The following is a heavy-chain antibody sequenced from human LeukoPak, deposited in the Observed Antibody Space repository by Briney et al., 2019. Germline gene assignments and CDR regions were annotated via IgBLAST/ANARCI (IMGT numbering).Heavy chain of an antibody. CDR3: ARVRYYYGSGKTGFDY. CDR2: INPSGGST. Sequence: ASVKVSCKASGYTFTSYYMHWVRQAPGQGLEWMGTINPSGGSTSYAQKFQGRVTMTRDMSTSTVYMELSSLRSEDTAVYYCARVRYYYGSGKTGFDYWGQGTLVTVSS. J-gene: IGHJ4*02. D-gene: IGHD3-10*01. V-gene: IGHV1-46*01. CDR1: GYTFTSYY.